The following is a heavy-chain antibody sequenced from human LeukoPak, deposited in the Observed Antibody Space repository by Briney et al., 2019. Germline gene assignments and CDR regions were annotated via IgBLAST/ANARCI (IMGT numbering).Heavy chain of an antibody. CDR1: GGSFSGYY. J-gene: IGHJ6*03. CDR3: ARAGVFDYVWGSYRYTSDYYYYYMDV. D-gene: IGHD3-16*02. V-gene: IGHV4-34*01. CDR2: INHSGTT. Sequence: PSETLSLTCAVYGGSFSGYYWSWIRQPPGKGLEWIGEINHSGTTNYNPSLKSRVTISVDTSKNQFSLKLSSVTAADTAVYYCARAGVFDYVWGSYRYTSDYYYYYMDVWGKGTTVTVSS.